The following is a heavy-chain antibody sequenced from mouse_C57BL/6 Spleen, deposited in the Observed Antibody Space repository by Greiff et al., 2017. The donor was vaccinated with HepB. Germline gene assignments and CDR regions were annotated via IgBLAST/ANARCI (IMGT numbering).Heavy chain of an antibody. CDR2: IYPGDGDT. V-gene: IGHV1-82*01. CDR3: ARDYGSSYSWFAY. Sequence: QVQLKESGPELVKPGASVKISCKASGYAFSSSWMNWVKQRPGKGLEWIGRIYPGDGDTNYNGKFKGKATLTADKSSSTAYMQLSSLTSEDSAVYFCARDYGSSYSWFAYWGQGTLVTVSA. J-gene: IGHJ3*01. CDR1: GYAFSSSW. D-gene: IGHD1-1*01.